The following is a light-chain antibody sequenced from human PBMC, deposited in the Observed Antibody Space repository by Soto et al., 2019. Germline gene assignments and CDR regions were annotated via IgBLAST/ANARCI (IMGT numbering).Light chain of an antibody. Sequence: EIALTQSPGTLSLSPGERATLSCRASQSVSSSYLAWYQQKPGQAARLLIYGASSRATGIPDRFSRSGSGAEFTLTISRLGPEGFAVYYCQQYGSSPMYTFGQGTKLESK. J-gene: IGKJ2*01. V-gene: IGKV3-20*01. CDR3: QQYGSSPMYT. CDR2: GAS. CDR1: QSVSSSY.